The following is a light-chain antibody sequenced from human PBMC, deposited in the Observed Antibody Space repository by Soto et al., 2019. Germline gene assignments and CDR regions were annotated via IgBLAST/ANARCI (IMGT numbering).Light chain of an antibody. J-gene: IGKJ3*01. CDR3: QQYGGSPFT. CDR1: QSVSGSY. CDR2: GAS. Sequence: EXXXTQSXGTXXLSPGERATLSCRASQSVSGSYLAWYQQKPGQAPRLLIYGASSRATGIPDRFSGSGSGTDFTLTISRLEPEDFAVYYCQQYGGSPFTFGPGTKVDIK. V-gene: IGKV3-20*01.